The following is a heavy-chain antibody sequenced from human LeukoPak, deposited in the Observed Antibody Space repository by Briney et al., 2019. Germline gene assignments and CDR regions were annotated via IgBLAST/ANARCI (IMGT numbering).Heavy chain of an antibody. CDR3: ARDLGYYDFWSAWVAFDI. CDR2: IYYSGST. J-gene: IGHJ3*02. CDR1: GGSISSYY. V-gene: IGHV4-59*12. D-gene: IGHD3-3*01. Sequence: PSQTLSLTCTVSGGSISSYYWSWIRQPPGKGLEWIGYIYYSGSTYYNPSLKSRVTISVDRSKNQFSLKLSSVTAADTAVYYCARDLGYYDFWSAWVAFDIWGQGTMVTVSS.